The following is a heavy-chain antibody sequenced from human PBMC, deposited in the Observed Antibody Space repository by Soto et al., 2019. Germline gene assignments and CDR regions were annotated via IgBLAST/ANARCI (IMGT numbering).Heavy chain of an antibody. CDR2: INPSGGST. Sequence: ASVKASFKASGYTFTGSYMHWVRQAPGQGLEWMGIINPSGGSTSYAQKFQGRVTMTRDTSTSTVYMELSSLRSEDTAVYYCARDLWNWWFDPWGQGTLVTVSS. D-gene: IGHD1-7*01. CDR1: GYTFTGSY. CDR3: ARDLWNWWFDP. V-gene: IGHV1-46*03. J-gene: IGHJ5*02.